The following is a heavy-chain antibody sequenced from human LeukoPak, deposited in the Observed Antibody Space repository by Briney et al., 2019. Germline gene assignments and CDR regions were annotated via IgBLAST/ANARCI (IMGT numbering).Heavy chain of an antibody. CDR1: GFTVSSNY. CDR2: IYSGGST. Sequence: GGSLRLSCAASGFTVSSNYMSWVRQAPAKGLEWVSVIYSGGSTYYADSVKGRFTISRDNSKNTLYLQMNSLRAEDTAVYYCARVLRVSIFLDYWGQGTLVTVSS. D-gene: IGHD3-3*01. CDR3: ARVLRVSIFLDY. V-gene: IGHV3-66*02. J-gene: IGHJ4*02.